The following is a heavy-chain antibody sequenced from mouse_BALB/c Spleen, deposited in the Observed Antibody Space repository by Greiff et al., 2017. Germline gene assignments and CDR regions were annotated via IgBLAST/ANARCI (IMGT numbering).Heavy chain of an antibody. CDR2: ISSGGSYT. CDR1: GFTFSSYG. J-gene: IGHJ2*01. V-gene: IGHV5-6*02. CDR3: ARRNGDFDY. Sequence: EVMLVESGGDLVKPGGSLKLSCAASGFTFSSYGMSWVRQTPDKRLEWVATISSGGSYTYYPDSVKGRFTISRDNAKNTLYLQMSSLKSEDTAMYYCARRNGDFDYWGQGTTLTVSS. D-gene: IGHD1-2*01.